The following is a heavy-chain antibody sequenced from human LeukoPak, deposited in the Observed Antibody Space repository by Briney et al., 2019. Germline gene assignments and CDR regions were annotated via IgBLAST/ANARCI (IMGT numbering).Heavy chain of an antibody. CDR2: IIPIFGTA. Sequence: ASVKVSCKASGGTFSSCAISWVRQAPGQGLEWMGGIIPIFGTANYAQKFQGRVTITADKSTSTAYMELSSLRSEDTAVYYCASSPPQSNPLPIYYYYYYMDVWGKGTTVTVSS. V-gene: IGHV1-69*06. CDR1: GGTFSSCA. D-gene: IGHD4-11*01. J-gene: IGHJ6*03. CDR3: ASSPPQSNPLPIYYYYYYMDV.